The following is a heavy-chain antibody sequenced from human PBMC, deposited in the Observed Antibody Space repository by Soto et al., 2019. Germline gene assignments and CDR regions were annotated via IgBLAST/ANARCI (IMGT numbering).Heavy chain of an antibody. CDR1: GFTFSSYG. Sequence: GVSLRLSCAASGFTFSSYGMHWVRQAPGKGLEWVAVISYDGSNKYYADSAKGRFTISRDNSKNSLFLQMNSLRVEDTAVYYCVSFEAIGSWGQGTLVTVSS. V-gene: IGHV3-30*03. CDR2: ISYDGSNK. J-gene: IGHJ4*02. CDR3: VSFEAIGS.